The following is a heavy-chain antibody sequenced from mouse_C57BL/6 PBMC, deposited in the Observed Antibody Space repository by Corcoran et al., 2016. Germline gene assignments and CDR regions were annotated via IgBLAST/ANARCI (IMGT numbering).Heavy chain of an antibody. CDR1: EYTFPDYY. V-gene: IGHV1-26*01. D-gene: IGHD3-2*01. CDR3: AKETSVLTFDY. CDR2: INPNNGGT. J-gene: IGHJ2*01. Sequence: EVQLQQSGPELVKPGASVKISCKASEYTFPDYYMNWVKQSHGTSLEWIGDINPNNGGTSYNQKFKGKATLTVDKSSTTAYMELRSLTSEDSAVYYCAKETSVLTFDYWGKGTTLTVSS.